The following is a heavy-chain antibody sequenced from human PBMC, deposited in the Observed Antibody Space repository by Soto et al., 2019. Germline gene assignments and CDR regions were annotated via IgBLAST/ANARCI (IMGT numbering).Heavy chain of an antibody. D-gene: IGHD3-10*01. J-gene: IGHJ4*02. CDR1: GGSISSGGYS. CDR2: ISHTGST. Sequence: QLQLQESGSGLVKPSQTLSLTCAVSGGSISSGGYSWSWIRQPPGKGVEWIGYISHTGSTYYNPTLKSRVTISVDRSKNQSSLKLSSVTAADTAVYYCARGGGFLGYWGQGTLVTVSS. V-gene: IGHV4-30-2*01. CDR3: ARGGGFLGY.